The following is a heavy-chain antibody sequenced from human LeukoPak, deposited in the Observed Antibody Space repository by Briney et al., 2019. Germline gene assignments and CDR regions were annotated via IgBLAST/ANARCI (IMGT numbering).Heavy chain of an antibody. CDR3: AKSAWDYYGSGSYKN. CDR1: GFTFSSYA. V-gene: IGHV3-23*01. CDR2: ISGSGGST. D-gene: IGHD3-10*01. J-gene: IGHJ4*02. Sequence: PGGSLRLPCAASGFTFSSYAMSWVRQAPGKGLEWVSAISGSGGSTYYADSVKGRFTISRDNSKNTLYLQMNSLRAEDTAVYYCAKSAWDYYGSGSYKNWGQGTLVTVSS.